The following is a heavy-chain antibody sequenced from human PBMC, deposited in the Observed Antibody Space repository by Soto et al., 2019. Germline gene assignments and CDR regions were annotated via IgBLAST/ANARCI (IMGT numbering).Heavy chain of an antibody. Sequence: GESLRISCTGAGGSFAGYWIGWVRQMPGKGLEWMGIIYPGDSDTRYSPSFQGQVTISADKSISTAYLQWSSLKASDTAMYYCASASIATTGLYYYYGMDVWGQGTTVTVPS. CDR2: IYPGDSDT. CDR3: ASASIATTGLYYYYGMDV. D-gene: IGHD6-6*01. CDR1: GGSFAGYW. V-gene: IGHV5-51*01. J-gene: IGHJ6*02.